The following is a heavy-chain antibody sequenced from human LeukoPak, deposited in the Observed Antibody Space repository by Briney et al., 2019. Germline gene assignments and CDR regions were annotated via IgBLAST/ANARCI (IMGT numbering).Heavy chain of an antibody. CDR3: ARGFLLGYCSSTSCYGVDY. CDR2: MNPNSGNT. Sequence: ASVNVSCKASGYTFTSYDINWVRQATGQGLEWMGWMNPNSGNTGYVQKFQGRVTMTRNTSISTAYMKLSSLRSEDTAVYYCARGFLLGYCSSTSCYGVDYWGQGTLVTVSS. D-gene: IGHD2-2*01. CDR1: GYTFTSYD. J-gene: IGHJ4*02. V-gene: IGHV1-8*01.